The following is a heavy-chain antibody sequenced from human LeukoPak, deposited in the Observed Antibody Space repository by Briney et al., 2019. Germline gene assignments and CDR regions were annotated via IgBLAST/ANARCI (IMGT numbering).Heavy chain of an antibody. CDR3: ARGPSGGYSGYALGY. CDR1: GYTFTSYG. CDR2: ISAYNGNT. J-gene: IGHJ4*02. Sequence: GASVKVSCKASGYTFTSYGISWVRQAPGQGLEWMGWISAYNGNTNYAQKLQGRVTMTTDTSTSTAYMELRSLRSDDTAVYYCARGPSGGYSGYALGYWGQGTLVTVSS. D-gene: IGHD5-12*01. V-gene: IGHV1-18*01.